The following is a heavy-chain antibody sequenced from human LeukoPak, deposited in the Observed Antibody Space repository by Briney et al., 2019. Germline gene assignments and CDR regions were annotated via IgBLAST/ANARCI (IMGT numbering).Heavy chain of an antibody. D-gene: IGHD4-17*01. Sequence: SEILSLTCTVSGGSISSYYWSWIRQPPGKGLEWIGYIYYSGSTNYNPSLKSRVTISVDTSKNQFSLKLSSVTAADAAVYYCARDLPYGDYSYGMDVWGQGTTVTVSS. V-gene: IGHV4-59*01. CDR1: GGSISSYY. CDR2: IYYSGST. J-gene: IGHJ6*02. CDR3: ARDLPYGDYSYGMDV.